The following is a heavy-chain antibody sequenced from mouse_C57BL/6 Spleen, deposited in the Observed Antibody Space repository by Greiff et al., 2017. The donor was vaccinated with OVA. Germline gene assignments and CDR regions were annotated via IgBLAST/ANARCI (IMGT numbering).Heavy chain of an antibody. D-gene: IGHD2-5*01. CDR1: GYTFTSYW. CDR3: AFYSNYEGDAMDG. V-gene: IGHV1-55*01. CDR2: IYPGSGST. J-gene: IGHJ4*01. Sequence: QVQLQQPGAELVKPGASVKMSCKASGYTFTSYWITWVKQRPGQGLEWIGDIYPGSGSTNYNEKFKSKATLTVDTSSSTAYMQLSSLTSEDSAVYYCAFYSNYEGDAMDGWGQETSVTVSS.